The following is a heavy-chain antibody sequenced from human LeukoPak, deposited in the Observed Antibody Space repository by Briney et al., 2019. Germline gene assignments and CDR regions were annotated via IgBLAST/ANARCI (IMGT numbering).Heavy chain of an antibody. V-gene: IGHV1-69*05. J-gene: IGHJ3*02. Sequence: ASVKVSCKASGGTFSSYAISWVRQAPGQGLEWMGGIIPIVGTANYAQKFQGRVTITTDESTSTAYMELSSLRSEDTAVYYCAINNYDFWSGYWAFDIWGQGTMVTVSS. CDR2: IIPIVGTA. CDR3: AINNYDFWSGYWAFDI. CDR1: GGTFSSYA. D-gene: IGHD3-3*01.